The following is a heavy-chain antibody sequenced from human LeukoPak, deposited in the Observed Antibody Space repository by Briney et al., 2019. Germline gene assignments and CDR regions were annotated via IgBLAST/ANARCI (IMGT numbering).Heavy chain of an antibody. CDR1: GFTFSSYW. CDR3: ARELRYFDWAHRGFDY. J-gene: IGHJ4*02. CDR2: IKQDGSEK. V-gene: IGHV3-7*01. D-gene: IGHD3-9*01. Sequence: GGSLRLSCAASGFTFSSYWMSWVRQAPGKGLEWVANIKQDGSEKYYVDSVKGRFTISRDNAKNSLYLQMNSLRAEDTAVYYCARELRYFDWAHRGFDYWGQGTLVTVSS.